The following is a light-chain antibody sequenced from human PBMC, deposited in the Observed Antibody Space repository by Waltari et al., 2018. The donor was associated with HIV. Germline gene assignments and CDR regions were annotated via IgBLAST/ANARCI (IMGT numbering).Light chain of an antibody. CDR3: QSYDSSLSGV. J-gene: IGLJ3*02. V-gene: IGLV1-40*01. CDR1: RSNIGAGYD. CDR2: GNS. Sequence: QSVLTQPPSVSGAPGPRVTISCTGSRSNIGAGYDVHWYQQLPGTAPKLLIYGNSNRPSGVPDRFSGSKSGTSASLAITGLQAEDEADYYCQSYDSSLSGVFGGGTKLTVL.